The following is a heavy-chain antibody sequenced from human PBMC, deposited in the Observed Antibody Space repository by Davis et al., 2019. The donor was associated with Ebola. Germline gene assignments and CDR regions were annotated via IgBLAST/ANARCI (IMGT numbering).Heavy chain of an antibody. CDR2: IRPDGSDK. D-gene: IGHD3-22*01. Sequence: GESLKISCAASGFNFRSYGMHWVRQAPGKGLEWVANIRPDGSDKYYVDSLKGRFTISRDNAKNSLYLQMHSLRDEDTAVYYCARERRYDSGYFDYWGQGTLVTVSS. V-gene: IGHV3-7*01. J-gene: IGHJ4*02. CDR3: ARERRYDSGYFDY. CDR1: GFNFRSYG.